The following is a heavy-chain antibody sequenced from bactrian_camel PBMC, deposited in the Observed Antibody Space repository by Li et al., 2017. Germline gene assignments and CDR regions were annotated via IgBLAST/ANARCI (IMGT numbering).Heavy chain of an antibody. V-gene: IGHV3-2*01. CDR2: IDADGSIS. Sequence: HVQLVESGGGSVESGGSLNLSCTASRFYYISNCMGWFRQAPGKSREAVAQIDADGSISYKDSVKGRSTISKDNAKNTLYLQMNSLKPEDTGMYYCAAGGRGGAWDDRYEWRYWGQGTQVTVS. CDR1: RFYYISNC. D-gene: IGHD2*01. CDR3: AAGGRGGAWDDRYEWRY. J-gene: IGHJ4*01.